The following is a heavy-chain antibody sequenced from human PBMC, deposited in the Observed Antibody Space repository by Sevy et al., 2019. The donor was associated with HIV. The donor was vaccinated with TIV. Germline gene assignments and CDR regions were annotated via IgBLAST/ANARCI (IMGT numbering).Heavy chain of an antibody. V-gene: IGHV3-11*01. CDR1: GFTFSDYY. CDR3: ARDHVKDGDLGDYYYFAMDV. CDR2: ISGDGDTI. J-gene: IGHJ6*02. D-gene: IGHD4-17*01. Sequence: GGSLRLSCAASGFTFSDYYMSWIRQAPGKGLEWLSYISGDGDTIYYTNSVKGRFTISRDNAKKSLYLQMNSLRAEDTAVYYYARDHVKDGDLGDYYYFAMDVWGQGTSVTVSS.